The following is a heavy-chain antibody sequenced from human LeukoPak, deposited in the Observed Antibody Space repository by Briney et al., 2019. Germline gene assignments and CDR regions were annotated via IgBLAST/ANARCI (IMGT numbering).Heavy chain of an antibody. CDR3: AREGFCSSTSCYPDY. CDR1: GYTFTSYG. Sequence: ASVKVSCKASGYTFTSYGISWVRQAPGQGLEWMGIINPSGGSTSYAQKFQGRVTMTRDTSTSTVYMELSSLRSEDTAVYYCAREGFCSSTSCYPDYWGQGTLVTVSS. V-gene: IGHV1-46*01. D-gene: IGHD2-2*01. J-gene: IGHJ4*02. CDR2: INPSGGST.